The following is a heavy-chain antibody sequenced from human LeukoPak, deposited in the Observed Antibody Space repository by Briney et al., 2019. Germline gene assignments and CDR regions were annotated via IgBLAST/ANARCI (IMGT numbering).Heavy chain of an antibody. Sequence: SSETLSLTCTVSGGSINSYYWSWIRQPPGKGLEWIGDIYYSGTTNYNPSLKSRVTISVDTSKNQFSLKLSSVTAADTAVYYCARNPRSGYFPHYHYYGMDVWGQGTTVTVSS. D-gene: IGHD3-3*01. CDR3: ARNPRSGYFPHYHYYGMDV. CDR2: IYYSGTT. J-gene: IGHJ6*02. V-gene: IGHV4-59*01. CDR1: GGSINSYY.